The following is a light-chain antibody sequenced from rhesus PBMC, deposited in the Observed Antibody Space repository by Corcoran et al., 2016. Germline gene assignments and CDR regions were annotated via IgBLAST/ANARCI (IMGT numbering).Light chain of an antibody. V-gene: IGKV1-18*01. CDR2: AAS. CDR1: QGISSW. Sequence: DIQMTQSPSSLSASVGDKVTITCRASQGISSWLAWYQQKPGKVPKLLIDAASSLQSGVPSRFSGSGSGTDYTLTISSLQPEDFATYYCQQGYNTPRTFGQGTKVEIK. CDR3: QQGYNTPRT. J-gene: IGKJ1*01.